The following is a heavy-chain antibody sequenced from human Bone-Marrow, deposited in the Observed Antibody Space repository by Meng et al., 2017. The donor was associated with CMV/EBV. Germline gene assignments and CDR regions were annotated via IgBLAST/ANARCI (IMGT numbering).Heavy chain of an antibody. Sequence: SETLSLTCTVSGGSVSSGSYYWSWIRQPPGKGLEWIGYIYYSGSTNYNPSLKSRVTISVDTSKNQFSLKLSSVTAADTAVYYCARNRLSGPTLDYWGQGTRVTGSS. V-gene: IGHV4-61*01. CDR1: GGSVSSGSYY. J-gene: IGHJ4*02. D-gene: IGHD6-19*01. CDR2: IYYSGST. CDR3: ARNRLSGPTLDY.